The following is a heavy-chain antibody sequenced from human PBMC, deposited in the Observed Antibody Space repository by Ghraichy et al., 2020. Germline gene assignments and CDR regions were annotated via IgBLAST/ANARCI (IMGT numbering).Heavy chain of an antibody. CDR2: IRYDGSNK. V-gene: IGHV3-30*02. CDR3: AKRDDYYDSSGYTYYYGMDV. Sequence: GGSLRLSCAASGFTFSSYGMHWVRQAPGKGLEWVAFIRYDGSNKYYVDSVKGRFTISRDNSKNTLYLQMNSLRAEDTAVYYCAKRDDYYDSSGYTYYYGMDVWGQGTTVTVSS. D-gene: IGHD3-22*01. CDR1: GFTFSSYG. J-gene: IGHJ6*02.